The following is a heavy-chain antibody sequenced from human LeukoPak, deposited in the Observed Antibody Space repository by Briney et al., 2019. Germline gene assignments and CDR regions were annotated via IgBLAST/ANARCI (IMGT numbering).Heavy chain of an antibody. V-gene: IGHV3-7*01. J-gene: IGHJ4*02. CDR1: GFTFSSFW. Sequence: GGSLRLSCAASGFTFSSFWMTWVRQAPGKGLEWVANIKQDGSEKYYVDSVRGRFTISRDNATNSLYLQMNSLRAEDTAVYYCARDLNYFDYWGQGTLVTVS. CDR2: IKQDGSEK. CDR3: ARDLNYFDY.